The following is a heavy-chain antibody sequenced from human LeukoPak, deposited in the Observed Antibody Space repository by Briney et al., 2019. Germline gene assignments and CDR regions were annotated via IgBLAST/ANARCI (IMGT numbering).Heavy chain of an antibody. CDR3: ASHPRYGDYLGY. Sequence: SVKVSCKASGYTFTGYYMHWVRQAPGQGLEWMGGIIPIFGTANYAQKFQGRVTITADKSTSTAYMELSSLRSEDTAVYYCASHPRYGDYLGYWGQGTLVTVSS. J-gene: IGHJ4*02. CDR1: GYTFTGYY. V-gene: IGHV1-69*06. D-gene: IGHD4-17*01. CDR2: IIPIFGTA.